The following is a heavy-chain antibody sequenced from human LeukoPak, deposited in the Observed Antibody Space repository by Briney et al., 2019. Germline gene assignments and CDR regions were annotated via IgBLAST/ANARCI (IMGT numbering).Heavy chain of an antibody. CDR1: GYTFTGYY. Sequence: GGSVKVSCKASGYTFTGYYMHWVRQAPGQGLEWMGWINPNSGGTNYAQKFQGRVTMTRDTSISTAYMELSRLTSDDTAVYYCARSWYAVRGAFDIWGQGTMVTVSS. V-gene: IGHV1-2*02. CDR3: ARSWYAVRGAFDI. D-gene: IGHD6-13*01. CDR2: INPNSGGT. J-gene: IGHJ3*02.